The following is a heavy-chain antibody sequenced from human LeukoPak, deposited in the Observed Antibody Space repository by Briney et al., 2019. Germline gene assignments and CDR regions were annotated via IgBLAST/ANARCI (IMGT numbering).Heavy chain of an antibody. CDR3: AGDCSSHMDV. CDR2: IYYSGST. J-gene: IGHJ6*03. CDR1: GGSISSSSYY. D-gene: IGHD2-15*01. V-gene: IGHV4-39*01. Sequence: SETLSLTCTVSGGSISSSSYYWGWIRRPPGKGLEWIGSIYYSGSTYYNPSLKSRVTISVDTSKNQFSLKLSSVTAADTAVYYCAGDCSSHMDVWGKGTTVTVSS.